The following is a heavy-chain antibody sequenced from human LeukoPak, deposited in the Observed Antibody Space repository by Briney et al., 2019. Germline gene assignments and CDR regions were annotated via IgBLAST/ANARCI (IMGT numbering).Heavy chain of an antibody. CDR1: GFTFSSYG. V-gene: IGHV3-33*03. CDR2: IWYDGSNK. Sequence: PGRSLRLSCAASGFTFSSYGMHWVRQAPGKGLEWVAVIWYDGSNKYYADSVRGRFTISRDNTKNLLYLQMSSLRAEDTAVYYCATDRGWRTSGYYLYYFEYWGQGTLVAFSS. CDR3: ATDRGWRTSGYYLYYFEY. D-gene: IGHD3-3*01. J-gene: IGHJ4*02.